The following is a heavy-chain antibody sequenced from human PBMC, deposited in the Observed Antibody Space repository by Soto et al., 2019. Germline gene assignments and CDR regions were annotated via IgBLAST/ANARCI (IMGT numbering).Heavy chain of an antibody. J-gene: IGHJ4*02. V-gene: IGHV4-34*01. CDR1: GGSFSGYY. D-gene: IGHD3-3*01. CDR3: ARLVLGVKGNYFDY. CDR2: INHSGST. Sequence: SETLSLTCAVYGGSFSGYYWSWIRQPPGKGLEWVGEINHSGSTNYNPSLKSRVTISVDTSKNQFSLKLSSVTAADTAVYYCARLVLGVKGNYFDYWGQGTLVTVS.